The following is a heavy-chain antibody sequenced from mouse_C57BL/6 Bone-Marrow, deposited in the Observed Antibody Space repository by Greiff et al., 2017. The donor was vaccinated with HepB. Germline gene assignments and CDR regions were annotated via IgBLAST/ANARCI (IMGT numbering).Heavy chain of an antibody. D-gene: IGHD1-1*01. CDR2: IRLKSDNYAT. CDR3: TLCLPFDY. Sequence: EVQRVESGGGLVKPGGSLKLSCAASGFTFSDYGMHWVRQSPEKGLEWVAHIRLKSDNYATHYAESVKGRFTISRDESKSSVYLQMNNLRAEDTGIYYCTLCLPFDYWGQGTTLTVSS. J-gene: IGHJ2*01. CDR1: GFTFSDYG. V-gene: IGHV6-3*01.